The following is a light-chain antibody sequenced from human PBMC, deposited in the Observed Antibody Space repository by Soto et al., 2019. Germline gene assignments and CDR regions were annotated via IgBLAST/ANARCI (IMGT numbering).Light chain of an antibody. J-gene: IGKJ5*01. CDR3: QQYGSSPTIT. V-gene: IGKV3-20*01. CDR1: QSISSTY. Sequence: EIVFTQSPVTLSLSPGERATLSCRAIQSISSTYLTWYHQKPGQAPRLLIYDASRRATGIPDRFSGSGSGTDFTLTISRLEPEDFAVYYCQQYGSSPTITFGQGTRLEIK. CDR2: DAS.